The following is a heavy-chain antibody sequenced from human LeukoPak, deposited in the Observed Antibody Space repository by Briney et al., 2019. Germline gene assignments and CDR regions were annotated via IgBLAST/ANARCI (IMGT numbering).Heavy chain of an antibody. V-gene: IGHV4-61*02. J-gene: IGHJ6*04. CDR3: ARATSSWYSPPAV. D-gene: IGHD1-26*01. Sequence: PSETLSLTCTVSGGSISSGSFYRSWIRQPAGKGLEWIGRIYKNGSTSFSSSLKGRITMSVDTSKNHFSLKLTSVSAADTAVYFCARATSSWYSPPAVWGKGTTVTDSS. CDR2: IYKNGST. CDR1: GGSISSGSFY.